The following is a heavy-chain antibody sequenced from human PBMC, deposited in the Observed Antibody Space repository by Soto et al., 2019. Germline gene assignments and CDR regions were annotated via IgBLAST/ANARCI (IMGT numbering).Heavy chain of an antibody. CDR2: IKWNGDVI. V-gene: IGHV3-9*01. CDR3: AKDISRYDYGMDV. Sequence: EVQLVESGGDLVQPGRSLRLSCAASGFTFRDYAMHWVRRAPGKGLEWVSGIKWNGDVIGYADSVKGRFTISRDNAKNSLYLQMNSLRGEDTALYYCAKDISRYDYGMDVWGQGTTVTVSS. CDR1: GFTFRDYA. D-gene: IGHD3-16*01. J-gene: IGHJ6*02.